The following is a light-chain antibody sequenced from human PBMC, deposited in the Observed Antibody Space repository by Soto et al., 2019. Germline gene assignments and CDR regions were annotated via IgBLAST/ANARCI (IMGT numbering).Light chain of an antibody. V-gene: IGKV4-1*01. CDR2: WAS. Sequence: DIVMTQSPDSLAVSLGERATINCKSSRSVLYSSNNKNYLAWYQQRPGQPPKLLIYWASTRESGVPDRFSGSGSGTDFTLTISSLQAEDVAVYYCKQYYNIPYTFGQGTKLEI. CDR3: KQYYNIPYT. J-gene: IGKJ2*01. CDR1: RSVLYSSNNKNY.